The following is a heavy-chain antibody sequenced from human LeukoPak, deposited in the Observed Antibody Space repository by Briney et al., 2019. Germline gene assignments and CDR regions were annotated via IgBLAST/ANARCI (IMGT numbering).Heavy chain of an antibody. Sequence: ASVKVSCKASGYTFTGYYMHWVRQAPGQGLEWMGWINPNSGGTNYAQKFQGRVAMTRDTSISTAYMELSRLRSDDTAVYYCARDWEGLGEYWYFDLWGRGTLVTVSS. CDR3: ARDWEGLGEYWYFDL. D-gene: IGHD1-26*01. J-gene: IGHJ2*01. CDR2: INPNSGGT. CDR1: GYTFTGYY. V-gene: IGHV1-2*02.